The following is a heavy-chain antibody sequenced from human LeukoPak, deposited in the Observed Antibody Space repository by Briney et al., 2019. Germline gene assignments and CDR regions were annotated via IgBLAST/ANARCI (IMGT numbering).Heavy chain of an antibody. CDR3: ARNKGSGSYYTYYYYMDV. CDR1: GGTFSSYA. D-gene: IGHD3-10*01. CDR2: IIPIFGTA. V-gene: IGHV1-69*06. J-gene: IGHJ6*03. Sequence: SVKVSCKASGGTFSSYAISWVRQAPGQGLEWMGGIIPIFGTANYAQKFQGRVTITADKSTSTAYMELSSLRSEDTAVYYCARNKGSGSYYTYYYYMDVWGKGTTVTVSS.